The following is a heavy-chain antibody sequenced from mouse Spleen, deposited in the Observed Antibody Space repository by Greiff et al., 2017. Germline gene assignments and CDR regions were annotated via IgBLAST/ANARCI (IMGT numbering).Heavy chain of an antibody. CDR1: GFNIKDDY. CDR2: IDPENGDT. J-gene: IGHJ3*01. D-gene: IGHD1-1*01. V-gene: IGHV14-4*01. Sequence: EVKLMESGAELVRPGASVKLSCTASGFNIKDDYMHWVKQRPEQGLEWIGWIDPENGDTEYASKFQGKATITADTSSNTAYLQLSSLTSEDTAVYYCNYERLAWFAYWGQGTLVTVSA. CDR3: NYERLAWFAY.